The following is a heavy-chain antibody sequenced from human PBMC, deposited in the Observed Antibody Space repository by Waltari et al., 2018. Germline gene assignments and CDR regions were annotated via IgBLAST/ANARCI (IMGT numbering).Heavy chain of an antibody. Sequence: QVQLVQSGAEVKKPGASVKVSCKASGNTFPSYDINCVPQATGQGLEWMGWMDPNSGNTGYAQKFQGRVHMTRNTSISTAYMELSSLRSEDTAVYYCARGIGRSYYYGSGSSWGQGTLVTVSS. CDR3: ARGIGRSYYYGSGSS. CDR1: GNTFPSYD. V-gene: IGHV1-8*01. D-gene: IGHD3-10*01. CDR2: MDPNSGNT. J-gene: IGHJ4*02.